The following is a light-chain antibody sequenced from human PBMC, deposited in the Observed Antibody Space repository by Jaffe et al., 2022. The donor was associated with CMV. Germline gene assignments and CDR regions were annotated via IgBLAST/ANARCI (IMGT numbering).Light chain of an antibody. CDR2: DAF. CDR1: RSLSSSY. J-gene: IGKJ3*01. CDR3: QQYGSSPFS. Sequence: EIVLTQSPATLSLSPGERATLSCGASRSLSSSYLAWYQQKPGLAPRLLIYDAFSRATGIPDRFSGSGSGTDFTLTISRLEPEDFAVYYCQQYGSSPFSFGPGTRVDIK. V-gene: IGKV3D-20*01.